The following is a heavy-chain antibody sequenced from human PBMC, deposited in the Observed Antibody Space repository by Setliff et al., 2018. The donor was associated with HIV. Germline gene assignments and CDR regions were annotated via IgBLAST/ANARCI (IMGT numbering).Heavy chain of an antibody. CDR1: GGSISSYY. J-gene: IGHJ3*02. CDR3: ARDRYGGTYDAFEI. V-gene: IGHV4-4*08. D-gene: IGHD1-26*01. CDR2: IYTSGST. Sequence: SETLSLTCTVSGGSISSYYWNWIRQPPGKGLEWIGYIYTSGSTNYNPSLKSRVIMSVDTSKKQFYLKLSSVTAADTAVYYCARDRYGGTYDAFEIWGQGTMVTVSS.